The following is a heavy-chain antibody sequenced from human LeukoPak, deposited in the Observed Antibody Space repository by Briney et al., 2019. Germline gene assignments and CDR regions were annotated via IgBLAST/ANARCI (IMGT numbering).Heavy chain of an antibody. CDR1: EFTFTTYG. Sequence: GGSLRLSCAASEFTFTTYGMHWVRQAPGKGLEWVAFIYYDGSNIYYADYVKGRFTTSRDISKNTLYLQMDSLRAEDTAIYYCARDWKANSFDYWGQGTLVTVSS. J-gene: IGHJ4*02. CDR3: ARDWKANSFDY. CDR2: IYYDGSNI. D-gene: IGHD1-1*01. V-gene: IGHV3-33*01.